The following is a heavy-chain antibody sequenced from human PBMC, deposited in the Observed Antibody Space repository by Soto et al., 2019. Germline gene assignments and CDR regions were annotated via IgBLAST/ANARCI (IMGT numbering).Heavy chain of an antibody. CDR1: GFTFSSYA. J-gene: IGHJ4*02. V-gene: IGHV3-23*01. D-gene: IGHD3-22*01. CDR2: SSGSGGST. CDR3: AKGGTMMVVVTTEYFDY. Sequence: EVQLLESGGGLVQPGGSLRLSCAASGFTFSSYAMSWVRQAPGKRLEWVSVSSGSGGSTYYADSVKGRFTISRDNSKNTLYLQMNSLRAEDTAVYYCAKGGTMMVVVTTEYFDYWGQGTLVTVSS.